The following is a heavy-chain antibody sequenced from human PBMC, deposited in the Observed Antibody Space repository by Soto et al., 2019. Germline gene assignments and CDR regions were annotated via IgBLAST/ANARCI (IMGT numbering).Heavy chain of an antibody. CDR3: ARVGYCSSTSCYAGYYYYMDV. CDR2: MNPNSGNT. Sequence: ASVKVSCKASGYTFTSYDINWVRQATGQGLEWMGWMNPNSGNTGYAQKFQGRVTMTRNTSISTAYMELSSLRSEDTAVYYCARVGYCSSTSCYAGYYYYMDVWGKGNTVTVSS. J-gene: IGHJ6*03. V-gene: IGHV1-8*01. D-gene: IGHD2-2*01. CDR1: GYTFTSYD.